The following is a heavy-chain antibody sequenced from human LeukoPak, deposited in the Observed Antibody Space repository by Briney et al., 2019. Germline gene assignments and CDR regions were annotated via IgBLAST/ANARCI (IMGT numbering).Heavy chain of an antibody. J-gene: IGHJ4*02. D-gene: IGHD6-19*01. CDR3: AREPGIAVAGTGYYFDY. CDR2: ISHSGST. Sequence: PSETLSLTCAVYGGSFSGYYWSWIRQPPGKGLEWIGEISHSGSTNYNPSLKSRVTISVDTSKNQFSLKLSSVTAADTAVYYCAREPGIAVAGTGYYFDYWGQGTLVTVSS. CDR1: GGSFSGYY. V-gene: IGHV4-34*01.